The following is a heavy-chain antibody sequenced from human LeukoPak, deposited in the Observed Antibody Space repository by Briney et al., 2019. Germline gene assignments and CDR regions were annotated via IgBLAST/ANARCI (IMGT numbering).Heavy chain of an antibody. J-gene: IGHJ4*02. D-gene: IGHD3-3*01. V-gene: IGHV3-21*01. CDR1: GFTFSSYS. CDR3: ARDRPTGASRLFVVQ. Sequence: GGSLRLSCAASGFTFSSYSMTRVRQAPGKGLEWVSSMSSGSSYIYYADSVRGRFIISRDNAKNSLYLLMNSLRAEDTAVYYCARDRPTGASRLFVVQWGQGTLVTVSS. CDR2: MSSGSSYI.